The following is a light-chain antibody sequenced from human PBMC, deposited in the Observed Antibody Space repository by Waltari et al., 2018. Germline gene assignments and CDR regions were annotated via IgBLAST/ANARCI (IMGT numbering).Light chain of an antibody. Sequence: EVLLTHSPGTLSLSPGDRATLSCRASESVDDLLAWYQQKPGQAPRLLIHDASTRATGIPDRFSGSGSGTDFTLTISRLEAGDFALYYCQQYRMIPVTFGQGTKVEIK. CDR3: QQYRMIPVT. J-gene: IGKJ2*01. CDR1: ESVDDL. V-gene: IGKV3-20*01. CDR2: DAS.